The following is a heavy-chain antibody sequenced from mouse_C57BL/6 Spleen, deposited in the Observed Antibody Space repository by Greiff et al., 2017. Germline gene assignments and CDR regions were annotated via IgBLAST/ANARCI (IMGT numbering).Heavy chain of an antibody. CDR3: ARVYYSNYWYFDV. V-gene: IGHV1-80*01. D-gene: IGHD2-5*01. CDR1: GYAFSSYW. Sequence: QVQLKESGAELVKPGASVKISCKASGYAFSSYWMNWVKQRPGKGLEWIGQIYPGDGDTNYNGKFKGKATLTADKSSSTAYMQLSSLTSEDSAVYFCARVYYSNYWYFDVWGTGTTVTVSS. CDR2: IYPGDGDT. J-gene: IGHJ1*03.